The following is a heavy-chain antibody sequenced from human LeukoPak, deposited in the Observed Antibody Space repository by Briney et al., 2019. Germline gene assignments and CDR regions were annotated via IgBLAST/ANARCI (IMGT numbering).Heavy chain of an antibody. V-gene: IGHV3-48*03. D-gene: IGHD3-9*01. CDR3: ARGYFYWLLDPFDY. CDR1: GFTFSSYE. CDR2: ISSSGSTI. J-gene: IGHJ4*02. Sequence: GGSLRLSCAASGFTFSSYEMNWVRQAPGKGLEWVSYISSSGSTIYYADSVKGRFTISRDNAKNSLYLQMNSLRAEDTAVYYCARGYFYWLLDPFDYWGQGTLVTVSS.